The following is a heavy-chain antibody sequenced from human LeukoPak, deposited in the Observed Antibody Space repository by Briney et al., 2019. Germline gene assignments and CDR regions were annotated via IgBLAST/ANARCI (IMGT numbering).Heavy chain of an antibody. CDR2: IRYDGSNK. CDR3: AKDNRYSRGWTIDY. V-gene: IGHV3-30*02. Sequence: GGSLRLSCAASGFTFSSYGMHWVRQAPGKGLEWVAFIRYDGSNKYYADSVKGRFTISRDNSKNTLYLQMNSLRAEDTAVYYCAKDNRYSRGWTIDYWGQGTLVTVSS. J-gene: IGHJ4*02. D-gene: IGHD6-19*01. CDR1: GFTFSSYG.